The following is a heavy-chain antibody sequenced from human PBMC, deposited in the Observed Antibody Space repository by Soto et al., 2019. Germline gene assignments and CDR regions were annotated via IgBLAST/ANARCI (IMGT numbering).Heavy chain of an antibody. CDR1: GFSFSKYG. J-gene: IGHJ4*02. V-gene: IGHV3-30*18. D-gene: IGHD3-16*01. CDR2: MPEVGRKK. Sequence: QVQLVESGGGVVQPGRSLRLSCAASGFSFSKYGMHWVRQAPGKGLEWVAEMPEVGRKKYYGDSVKGRFTISRDNSKNTLYLLMDSLRPEDTAMYYCAKELRETGGYYFDCWGQGTLVTVSS. CDR3: AKELRETGGYYFDC.